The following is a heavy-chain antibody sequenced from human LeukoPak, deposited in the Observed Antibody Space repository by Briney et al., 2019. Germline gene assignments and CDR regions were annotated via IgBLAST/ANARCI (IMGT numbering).Heavy chain of an antibody. V-gene: IGHV3-30-3*01. CDR3: ARAELTTQVRWFDP. CDR1: GFTFSSYA. D-gene: IGHD4-11*01. Sequence: GGSLRLSCAASGFTFSSYAMHWVRQAPGKGLEWVAVISYDGSNKYYADSVKGRFTISRDNSKNTLYLQMNSLRAEDTAVYYCARAELTTQVRWFDPWGQGTLVTVSS. CDR2: ISYDGSNK. J-gene: IGHJ5*02.